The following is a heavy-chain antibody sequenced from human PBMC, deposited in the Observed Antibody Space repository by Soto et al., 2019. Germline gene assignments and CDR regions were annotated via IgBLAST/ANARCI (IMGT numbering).Heavy chain of an antibody. CDR3: ARERTSKGGLDI. CDR2: IISGGTRV. Sequence: QAGGSLRLSCAASGFTFSSDWMNWVRQSPGKGLEWVSRIISGGTRVNYADSVKGRLTITRDNAKNTLYLEMHSLTVDDTAVYYCARERTSKGGLDIWGQGTTVTVSS. J-gene: IGHJ6*02. CDR1: GFTFSSDW. V-gene: IGHV3-74*01.